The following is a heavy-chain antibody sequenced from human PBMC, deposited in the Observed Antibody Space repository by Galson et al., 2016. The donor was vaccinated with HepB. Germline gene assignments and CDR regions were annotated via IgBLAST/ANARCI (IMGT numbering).Heavy chain of an antibody. Sequence: QSGAEVKKPGESLKISCKGSGYTFSTDWIGWVRQLPGKGLEWMGVIYPHDSDTRYSPSFQGQVTISADKSVSTAYLQWSSLKASDTAMYFCARRGGATYGDWGQGTLVTGSS. CDR2: IYPHDSDT. D-gene: IGHD4/OR15-4a*01. CDR1: GYTFSTDW. J-gene: IGHJ4*02. V-gene: IGHV5-51*01. CDR3: ARRGGATYGD.